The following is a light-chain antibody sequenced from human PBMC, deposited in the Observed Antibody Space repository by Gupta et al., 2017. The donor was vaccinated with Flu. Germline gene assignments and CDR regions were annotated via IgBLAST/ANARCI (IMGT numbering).Light chain of an antibody. CDR2: GAS. V-gene: IGKV3-20*01. CDR3: QQYALAPKV. CDR1: KSLTSTY. Sequence: EKVAPSCRASKSLTSTYLAWYQQKPGQSPKLLIFGASSRATGTPDRFSGGGSGTDFTLTISRLEPEDFAVYYCQQYALAPKVFGEGTKVEV. J-gene: IGKJ1*01.